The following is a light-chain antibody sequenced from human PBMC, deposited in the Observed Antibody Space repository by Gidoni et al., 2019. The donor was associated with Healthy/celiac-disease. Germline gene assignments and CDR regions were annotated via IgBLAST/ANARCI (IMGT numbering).Light chain of an antibody. CDR1: QVISNY. J-gene: IGKJ1*01. CDR2: AAS. V-gene: IGKV1-27*01. Sequence: DIKMTQIPSSLSASVGDRVTITCRASQVISNYLAWYQQKPGKVPKLLIYAASTLQSGVPSRFSGSGSGTDFTLTISSLQPEDVATYYCQKYNSAPWTFGQGTKVEIK. CDR3: QKYNSAPWT.